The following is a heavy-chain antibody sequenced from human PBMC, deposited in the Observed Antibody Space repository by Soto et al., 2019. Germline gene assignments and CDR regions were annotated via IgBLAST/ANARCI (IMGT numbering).Heavy chain of an antibody. V-gene: IGHV3-23*01. D-gene: IGHD2-2*02. CDR2: ISGSGGST. CDR1: GFTFSIYA. J-gene: IGHJ6*02. Sequence: PGGSLRLSCAASGFTFSIYAMTWVRQAPGKGLEWVSAISGSGGSTYYADSVKGRFTISRDNSKNTLYLQMSSLRAEDTAVYYCARVKSTWGYCSSTSCYTNYYYYGMDVWGQGTTVTVSS. CDR3: ARVKSTWGYCSSTSCYTNYYYYGMDV.